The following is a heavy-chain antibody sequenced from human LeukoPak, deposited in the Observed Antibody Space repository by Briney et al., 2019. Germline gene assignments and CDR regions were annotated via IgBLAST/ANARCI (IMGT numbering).Heavy chain of an antibody. CDR1: GGSFSGYY. D-gene: IGHD3-22*01. CDR3: ARRHYYDSSGYYNYYYYYYMDV. CDR2: INHSGST. V-gene: IGHV4-34*01. J-gene: IGHJ6*03. Sequence: SETLSLTCAVYGGSFSGYYWSWIRQPPGKGLEWIGEINHSGSTNYNPSLKSRVTISVDTSKNQFSLKLSSVTAADTAVYYCARRHYYDSSGYYNYYYYYYMDVWGKGPRSPSP.